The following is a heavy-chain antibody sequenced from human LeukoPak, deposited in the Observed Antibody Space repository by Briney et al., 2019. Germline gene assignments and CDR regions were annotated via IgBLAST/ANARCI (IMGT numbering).Heavy chain of an antibody. Sequence: PGGSLRLSCAASGFTFSDYYMTWIRQAPGKGLEWVSYISTGNIIYYADSVKGRFTISRDNTKNSLYLQMRRLRAEDTAVYYCARDRTTYSSSSFDYWGQGTLVTVSS. V-gene: IGHV3-11*01. CDR1: GFTFSDYY. CDR3: ARDRTTYSSSSFDY. CDR2: ISTGNII. J-gene: IGHJ4*02. D-gene: IGHD6-6*01.